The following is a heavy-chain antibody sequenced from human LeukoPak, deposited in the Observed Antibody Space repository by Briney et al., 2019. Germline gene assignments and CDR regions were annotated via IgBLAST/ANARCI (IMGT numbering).Heavy chain of an antibody. J-gene: IGHJ4*02. CDR2: ISSSSSTK. CDR3: ARTRRNWNDRANPIDY. CDR1: GFTFSSYS. Sequence: GGSLRLSCAASGFTFSSYSMNWVRQAPGKGLEWVSYISSSSSTKYYADSVKGRFTISRDNAKNSLYLQMNSLRAEDTAVYYCARTRRNWNDRANPIDYWGQGTLVTVSS. V-gene: IGHV3-48*04. D-gene: IGHD1-20*01.